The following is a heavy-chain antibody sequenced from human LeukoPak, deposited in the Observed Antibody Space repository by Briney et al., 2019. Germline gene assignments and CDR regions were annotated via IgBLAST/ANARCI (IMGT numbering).Heavy chain of an antibody. Sequence: GGSLRLSCAASGFTFSDYYMSWIRQAPGKGLEWVSYISSSGSTIYYADSVKGRFTISRDNAKNSLYMQMSSLRAEDTAVYYCARANRPDTEYQPHPGSFDIWGQGTMVTVSS. D-gene: IGHD2-2*01. CDR1: GFTFSDYY. V-gene: IGHV3-11*04. J-gene: IGHJ3*02. CDR2: ISSSGSTI. CDR3: ARANRPDTEYQPHPGSFDI.